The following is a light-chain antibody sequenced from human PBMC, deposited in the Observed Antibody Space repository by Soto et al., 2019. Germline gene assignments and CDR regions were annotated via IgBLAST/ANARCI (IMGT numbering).Light chain of an antibody. CDR3: QSYDRSLSGSVV. V-gene: IGLV1-40*01. CDR1: SSNIGAGYD. CDR2: GNS. Sequence: QAVVTQPPSVSGAPGQRVTISCTGSSSNIGAGYDVHWYQQLPGTAPKLLIYGNSNRPSGVPDRFSGSKSGTSASLAITGLQAEDEADYSCQSYDRSLSGSVVFGGGTKLTVL. J-gene: IGLJ2*01.